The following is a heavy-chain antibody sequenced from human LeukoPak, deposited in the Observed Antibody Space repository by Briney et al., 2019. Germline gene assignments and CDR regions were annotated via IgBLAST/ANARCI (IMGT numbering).Heavy chain of an antibody. D-gene: IGHD2-2*01. CDR3: ARSPPIVVVPAAPDYFDY. CDR2: IYYSGST. J-gene: IGHJ4*02. V-gene: IGHV4-39*01. CDR1: GGSISSSSYY. Sequence: SETLSLTCTVSGGSISSSSYYWGWIRQPPGKGLEWVGSIYYSGSTYYNPSLKSRFTISVDTSKNQFSLKLSSVTAADTAVYYCARSPPIVVVPAAPDYFDYWGQGTLVTVSS.